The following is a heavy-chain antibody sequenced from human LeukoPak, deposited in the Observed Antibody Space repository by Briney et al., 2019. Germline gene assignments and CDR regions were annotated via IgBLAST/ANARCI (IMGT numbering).Heavy chain of an antibody. Sequence: ASVKVSCKASGGTFSSYAISWVRQAPGQGLEWVGRIIPILGIANYAQKFQGRVTITAGKSTSTAYMELSSLRSEDTAVYYCARVQLAAAGTAGGTKNSGMDVWGQGTTVTVSS. J-gene: IGHJ6*02. CDR3: ARVQLAAAGTAGGTKNSGMDV. CDR1: GGTFSSYA. V-gene: IGHV1-69*04. CDR2: IIPILGIA. D-gene: IGHD6-13*01.